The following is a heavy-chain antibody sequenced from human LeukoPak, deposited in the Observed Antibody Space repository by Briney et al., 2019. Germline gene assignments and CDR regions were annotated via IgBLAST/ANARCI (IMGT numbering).Heavy chain of an antibody. Sequence: ASVKVSCKASGYTFTSYYMHWVRQAPGQGLEWMGIINPSGGSTSYAQKFQGRVTMTRDTSTSTVYMELSSLRSEDTAVYYCARIGAHCTNGVCYYTYWGQGTLVTVSS. V-gene: IGHV1-46*01. J-gene: IGHJ4*02. CDR2: INPSGGST. D-gene: IGHD2-8*01. CDR3: ARIGAHCTNGVCYYTY. CDR1: GYTFTSYY.